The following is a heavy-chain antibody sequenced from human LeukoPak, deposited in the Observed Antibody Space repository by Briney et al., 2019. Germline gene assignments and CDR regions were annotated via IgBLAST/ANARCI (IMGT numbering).Heavy chain of an antibody. CDR2: IYYSGST. Sequence: SETLSLTCTVSGGSISSYYWSWIRQPPGKGLEWIGFIYYSGSTNYNPSLKSRVTISVDTSKNQFSLKLTSVTAADTAVYYCARHTGVQLWNPNWFDPWGQGTLVTVSS. CDR1: GGSISSYY. V-gene: IGHV4-59*08. CDR3: ARHTGVQLWNPNWFDP. D-gene: IGHD5-18*01. J-gene: IGHJ5*02.